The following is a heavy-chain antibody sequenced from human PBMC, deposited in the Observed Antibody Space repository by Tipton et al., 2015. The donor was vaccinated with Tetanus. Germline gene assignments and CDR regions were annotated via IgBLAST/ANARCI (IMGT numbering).Heavy chain of an antibody. CDR1: GYAFTGYY. J-gene: IGHJ6*02. CDR2: INPNSGGT. Sequence: QSGAELKKPGASVKVSCKAFGYAFTGYYMHWVRQAPGQGLEWMGWINPNSGGTNYAQKFQGRVTMTRDTSISTAYMEVSSLTYEDTAVYYCASGSSIRHGLDVWGHGTTVTVSS. V-gene: IGHV1-2*02. D-gene: IGHD2-2*01. CDR3: ASGSSIRHGLDV.